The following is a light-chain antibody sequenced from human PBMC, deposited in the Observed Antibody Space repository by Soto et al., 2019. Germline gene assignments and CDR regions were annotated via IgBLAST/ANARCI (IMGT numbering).Light chain of an antibody. CDR1: SSNIGGYNI. V-gene: IGLV2-23*01. Sequence: QSALTQPASVSGSPGQSITISCSGTSSNIGGYNIVSWYQQHPGKAPKVIIYEGVKRPSGISNRFSGSKSGNTASLIISGLQGDDEGDYYCCAYVSSNTLLFGGGTKLTVL. J-gene: IGLJ3*02. CDR2: EGV. CDR3: CAYVSSNTLL.